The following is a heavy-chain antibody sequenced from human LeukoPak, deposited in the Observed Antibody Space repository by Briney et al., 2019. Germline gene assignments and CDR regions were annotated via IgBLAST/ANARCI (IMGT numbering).Heavy chain of an antibody. CDR3: ARFAYGTDYFPGHY. CDR1: GYSFPSYW. Sequence: GESLKISCKVSGYSFPSYWIGWVRQMPGKGLEWMGIIYPGDSNTRYSPSFQGQVTIPADKSISTAYLQWSSLKASDTAMYYCARFAYGTDYFPGHYWGQGTLVTVSS. CDR2: IYPGDSNT. J-gene: IGHJ4*02. D-gene: IGHD2-8*02. V-gene: IGHV5-51*01.